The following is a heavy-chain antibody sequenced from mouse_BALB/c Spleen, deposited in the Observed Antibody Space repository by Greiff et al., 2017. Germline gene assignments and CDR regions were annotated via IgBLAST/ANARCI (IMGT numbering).Heavy chain of an antibody. V-gene: IGHV1-67*01. J-gene: IGHJ4*01. CDR3: ARGALYYYAMDY. CDR1: GYTFTDYA. CDR2: ISTYYGNT. Sequence: QVQLQQSGPELVRPGVSVKISCKGSGYTFTDYAMHWVKQSHAKSLEWIGVISTYYGNTNYNQKFKGKATMTVDKSSSTAYMELARLTSEDSAIYYCARGALYYYAMDYWGQGTSVTVSS.